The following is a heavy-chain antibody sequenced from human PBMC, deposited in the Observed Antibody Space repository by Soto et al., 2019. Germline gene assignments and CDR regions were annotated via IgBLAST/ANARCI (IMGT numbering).Heavy chain of an antibody. CDR2: IYYSGST. J-gene: IGHJ2*01. V-gene: IGHV4-59*12. D-gene: IGHD2-15*01. CDR3: ARDPSVANYWYFDL. CDR1: GGSISSYY. Sequence: SETLSLTCTVSGGSISSYYWSWIRQPPGKGQERIGYIYYSGSTYYNPSLKSRVTISVDTSKNQFSLKLSSVTAADTAVYYCARDPSVANYWYFDLWGRGTLVTVSS.